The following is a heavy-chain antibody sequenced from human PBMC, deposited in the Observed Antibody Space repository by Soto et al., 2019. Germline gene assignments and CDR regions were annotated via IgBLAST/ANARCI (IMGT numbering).Heavy chain of an antibody. CDR2: ISSTGNTM. CDR1: YY. CDR3: ARNHYNGYYYIDY. J-gene: IGHJ4*02. D-gene: IGHD3-22*01. V-gene: IGHV3-11*01. Sequence: YYWGWIRQPPGKGLEWLSYISSTGNTMYYADSVKGRFTISRDNAKNSLYLQMTSLRAEDTAVYYCARNHYNGYYYIDYWGQGTLVTVSS.